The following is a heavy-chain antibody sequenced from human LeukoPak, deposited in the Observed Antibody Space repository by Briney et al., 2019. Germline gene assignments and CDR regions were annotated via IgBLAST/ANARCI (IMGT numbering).Heavy chain of an antibody. Sequence: ASVKVSCKASGYTFTFYDIQWVRQAAGQGLEWMGWMNPHSGNTGYAQKFLGRITLTRNTSTSMAYMQLTTLKSEDTAVYYCARGRRDVFDIWGQGTTVTVS. CDR1: GYTFTFYD. V-gene: IGHV1-8*03. CDR2: MNPHSGNT. CDR3: ARGRRDVFDI. J-gene: IGHJ3*02.